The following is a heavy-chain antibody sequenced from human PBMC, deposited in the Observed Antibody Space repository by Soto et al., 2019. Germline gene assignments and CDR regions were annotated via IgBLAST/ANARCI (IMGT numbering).Heavy chain of an antibody. J-gene: IGHJ2*01. CDR2: IIPIFGTA. V-gene: IGHV1-69*12. CDR1: GGTFSSYA. D-gene: IGHD2-21*02. CDR3: ARNIVVVTAIHWYFDL. Sequence: QVQLVQSGAEVKKPGSSVKVSCKASGGTFSSYAISWVRQAPGQGLEWMGGIIPIFGTANYAQKFQGRVTITADESTSTAYMELRSLRSEDTAVYYCARNIVVVTAIHWYFDLCGRGTLVTVSS.